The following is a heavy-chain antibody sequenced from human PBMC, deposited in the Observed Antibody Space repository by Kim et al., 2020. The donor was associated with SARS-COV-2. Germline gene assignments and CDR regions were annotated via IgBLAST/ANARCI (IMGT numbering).Heavy chain of an antibody. Sequence: SDTLSLTCTVSGGSISSSSYYWGWIRQPPGKGLEWIRSIYYSRSTYYNPSLKSRVTISVDTSKNQFSLKLSSVTAADTAVYYCATVRDGYNFFGYWGQGTLVTVSS. J-gene: IGHJ4*02. CDR2: IYYSRST. CDR3: ATVRDGYNFFGY. V-gene: IGHV4-39*07. CDR1: GGSISSSSYY. D-gene: IGHD5-12*01.